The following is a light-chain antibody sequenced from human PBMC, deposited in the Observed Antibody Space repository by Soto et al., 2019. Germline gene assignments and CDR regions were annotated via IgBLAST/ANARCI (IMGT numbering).Light chain of an antibody. Sequence: EVVLTQSPGTLSLSPGERATLSCRASQSVSSNLAWYQQKPGQAPRLLIYGASSRATGIPDRFSGSGSGTDFTLTISRLEPEDFAVYYCQQYGKTFGQRTKVDIK. J-gene: IGKJ1*01. CDR2: GAS. CDR3: QQYGKT. V-gene: IGKV3-20*01. CDR1: QSVSSN.